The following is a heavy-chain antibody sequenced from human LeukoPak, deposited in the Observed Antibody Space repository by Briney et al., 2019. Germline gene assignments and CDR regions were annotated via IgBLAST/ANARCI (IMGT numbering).Heavy chain of an antibody. D-gene: IGHD3-10*01. Sequence: PSETLSLTCTVSGYSITRHYSWAWVRQPPGKGLEWIGRIYTSGSTNYNPSLKSRVTMSVDTSKNQFSLKLSSVTAADTAVYYCARVRRGVSSAFDIWGQGTMVTVSS. V-gene: IGHV4-38-2*02. CDR2: IYTSGST. J-gene: IGHJ3*02. CDR3: ARVRRGVSSAFDI. CDR1: GYSITRHYS.